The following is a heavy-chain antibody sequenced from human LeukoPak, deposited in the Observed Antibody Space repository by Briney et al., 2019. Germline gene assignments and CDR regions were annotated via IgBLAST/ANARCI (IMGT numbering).Heavy chain of an antibody. J-gene: IGHJ4*02. V-gene: IGHV4-59*12. Sequence: SETLSLTCTVSGGSISSYYWSWIRQPPGKGLEWIGYIYYSGSTYYNPSLKSRVTISVDTSKNQFSLKLSSVTAADTAVYYCARAIVGATGEDYFDYWGQGTLVTVSS. CDR2: IYYSGST. CDR1: GGSISSYY. CDR3: ARAIVGATGEDYFDY. D-gene: IGHD1-26*01.